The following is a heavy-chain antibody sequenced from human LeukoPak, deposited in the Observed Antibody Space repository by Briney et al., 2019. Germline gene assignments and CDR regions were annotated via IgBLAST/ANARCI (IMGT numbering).Heavy chain of an antibody. Sequence: ASVKVSCKASGYTFTGNYIHWVQQAPGQGLEWMGWINPNSGVTNYAQKFQGRVTMTRDTSISTAYMELSGLRSDDTAVYYCARDRDFWSGYLNRGADYWGQGTLVTVSS. V-gene: IGHV1-2*02. CDR1: GYTFTGNY. J-gene: IGHJ4*02. CDR2: INPNSGVT. D-gene: IGHD3-3*01. CDR3: ARDRDFWSGYLNRGADY.